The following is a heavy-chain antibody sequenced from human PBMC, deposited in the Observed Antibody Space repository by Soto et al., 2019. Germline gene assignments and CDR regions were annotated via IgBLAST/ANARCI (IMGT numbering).Heavy chain of an antibody. CDR1: GFTFSSYA. V-gene: IGHV3-23*01. CDR3: GIAASDPQYYFDY. CDR2: ISGSGGST. D-gene: IGHD2-15*01. J-gene: IGHJ4*02. Sequence: EVQLLESGGGLVQPGGSLRLSCAASGFTFSSYAMSWVRQAPGKGLEWVSAISGSGGSTYYADSVKGRFTIPRDNSKKTLYLQMNSPRAEDTAVYYLGIAASDPQYYFDYWGQGTLVTVSS.